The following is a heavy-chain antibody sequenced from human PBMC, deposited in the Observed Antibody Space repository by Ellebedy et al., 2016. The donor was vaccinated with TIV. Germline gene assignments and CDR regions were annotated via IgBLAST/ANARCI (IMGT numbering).Heavy chain of an antibody. CDR3: ARAYGYSIWCDP. Sequence: GESLKISCAASGFTVSSNYMSWVRQAPGKGLEWVSVIYSGGSTYYADSVKGRFTISRDNSKNTLYLQMNSLRAEDTAVYYCARAYGYSIWCDPWGQGTLVTVSS. V-gene: IGHV3-66*01. CDR1: GFTVSSNY. CDR2: IYSGGST. J-gene: IGHJ5*02. D-gene: IGHD2-21*01.